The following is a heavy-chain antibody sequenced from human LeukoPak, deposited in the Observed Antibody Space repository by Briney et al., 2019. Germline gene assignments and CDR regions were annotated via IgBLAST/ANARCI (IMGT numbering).Heavy chain of an antibody. D-gene: IGHD3-10*01. V-gene: IGHV4-4*07. CDR1: GGSISDCY. Sequence: SETLSLTCTVSGGSISDCYWCWIWKRAGKGQEWVGRVYISGSRGYNPSFKCRVTMSVATSKNQFSLKLSPVPAADTAVYSCGRHGPGDRRAFDIWGQGTMVTVSS. J-gene: IGHJ3*02. CDR2: VYISGSR. CDR3: GRHGPGDRRAFDI.